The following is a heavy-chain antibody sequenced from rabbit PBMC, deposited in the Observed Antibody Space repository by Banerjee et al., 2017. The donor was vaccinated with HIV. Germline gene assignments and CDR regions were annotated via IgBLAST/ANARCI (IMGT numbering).Heavy chain of an antibody. D-gene: IGHD1-1*01. V-gene: IGHV1S45*01. CDR3: ARDLPGVIGWNFGW. CDR2: IATGSGST. CDR1: GFDLSSDYY. Sequence: QEQLEESGGGLVQPEGSLTLTCTASGFDLSSDYYMCWVRQAPGKGLEWIGCIATGSGSTYYASWAKSRFTCSKTSSTTVTLQMTRLTAADTATYFCARDLPGVIGWNFGWWGPGTLVTVS. J-gene: IGHJ4*01.